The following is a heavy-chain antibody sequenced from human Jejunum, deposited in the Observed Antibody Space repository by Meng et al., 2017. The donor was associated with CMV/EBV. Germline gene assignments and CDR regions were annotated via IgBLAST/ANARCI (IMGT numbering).Heavy chain of an antibody. CDR3: ARLYYDSRSYFFDY. Sequence: VQVGASGGGLIQPGGSLRLSCAASGFTVNSHYMSWVRQAPGKGLEWVSVLYSGGSTYYADSVKGRFTISRDISKNTLYLQMNSLRTEDTAVYYCARLYYDSRSYFFDYWGQGTLVTVSS. CDR2: LYSGGST. J-gene: IGHJ4*02. D-gene: IGHD3-3*01. V-gene: IGHV3-53*01. CDR1: GFTVNSHY.